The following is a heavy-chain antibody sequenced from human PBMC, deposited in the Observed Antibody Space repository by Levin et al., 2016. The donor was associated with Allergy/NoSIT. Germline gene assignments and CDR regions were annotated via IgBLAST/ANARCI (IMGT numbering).Heavy chain of an antibody. CDR3: AKFAAAGSPNWFDP. Sequence: SETLSLTCTVSGGSISGYYWSWIRQPPGRGLEFIGHIHYTGGTTYSPSLRSRVTILVDLSKNQFSLRLSSVTTADTAVYYCAKFAAAGSPNWFDPWGQGILVTVSS. CDR1: GGSISGYY. J-gene: IGHJ5*02. D-gene: IGHD6-13*01. CDR2: IHYTGGT. V-gene: IGHV4-59*13.